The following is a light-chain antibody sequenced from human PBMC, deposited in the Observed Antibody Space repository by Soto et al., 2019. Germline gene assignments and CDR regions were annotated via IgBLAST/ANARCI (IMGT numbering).Light chain of an antibody. Sequence: DIQLTQSQSSLSASVGDRVTISCRASQGISSYLAWYQQTPGKAPKRLIYASSTLQSGVPSRFSVSGSGTEFTLANGGLQTEYLVTSDCEELYTFPLTFGKGT. CDR2: ASS. V-gene: IGKV1-9*01. CDR1: QGISSY. CDR3: EELYTFPLT. J-gene: IGKJ5*01.